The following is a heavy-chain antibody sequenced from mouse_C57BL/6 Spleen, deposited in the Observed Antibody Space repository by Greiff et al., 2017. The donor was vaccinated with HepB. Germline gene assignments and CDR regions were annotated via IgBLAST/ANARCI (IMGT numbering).Heavy chain of an antibody. J-gene: IGHJ1*03. Sequence: MLVESGEGLVKPGGSLKLSCAASGFTFSSYAMSWVRQTPEKRLEWVAYISSGGDYIYYADTVKGRFTISRDNARNTLYLQMSSLKSEDTAMYYCTRDNYYGSSYSWYFDVWGTGTTVTVSS. CDR3: TRDNYYGSSYSWYFDV. CDR2: ISSGGDYI. CDR1: GFTFSSYA. D-gene: IGHD1-1*01. V-gene: IGHV5-9-1*02.